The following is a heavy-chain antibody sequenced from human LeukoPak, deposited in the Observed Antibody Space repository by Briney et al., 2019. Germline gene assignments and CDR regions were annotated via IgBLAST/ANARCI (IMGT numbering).Heavy chain of an antibody. D-gene: IGHD2-15*01. Sequence: PGGSLRLPCAASGFTFSDYGMYWVRQAPGKGLEWVALIWYDGGKKYYTDSVRGRFTISRDNSKNTLYLQMNSLRAEDTAVYYCVRYCNGGSCYRAAFDVWGPGTTVTVSS. J-gene: IGHJ3*01. CDR3: VRYCNGGSCYRAAFDV. V-gene: IGHV3-33*01. CDR1: GFTFSDYG. CDR2: IWYDGGKK.